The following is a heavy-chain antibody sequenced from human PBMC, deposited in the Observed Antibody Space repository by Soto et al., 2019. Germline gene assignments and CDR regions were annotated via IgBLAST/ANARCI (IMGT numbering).Heavy chain of an antibody. CDR1: GFTFSSYA. Sequence: PGGSLRLSCAASGFTFSSYAMSWVRQAPGQGLEWVSAISGSGSNPYYADTVKGRFTISSDNSKNTLYLQMNSLRAEDTALYYCAKTVSMTISDGFDHWGQGTLVTVSS. D-gene: IGHD4-17*01. J-gene: IGHJ4*02. CDR2: ISGSGSNP. CDR3: AKTVSMTISDGFDH. V-gene: IGHV3-23*01.